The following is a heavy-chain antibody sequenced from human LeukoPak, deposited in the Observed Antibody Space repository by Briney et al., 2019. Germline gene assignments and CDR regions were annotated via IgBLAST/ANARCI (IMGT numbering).Heavy chain of an antibody. J-gene: IGHJ4*01. V-gene: IGHV4-59*01. CDR2: IYYSGST. Sequence: SETLSLTCTVSGGSIISYYWSWIRQPPGKGLEWIGYIYYSGSTNYNPSLKSRVTISVDTSKNQFSLKLSSVTAADTAVYYCARVQAYGGKGYFDYWGHGTLVTVSS. CDR1: GGSIISYY. D-gene: IGHD4-23*01. CDR3: ARVQAYGGKGYFDY.